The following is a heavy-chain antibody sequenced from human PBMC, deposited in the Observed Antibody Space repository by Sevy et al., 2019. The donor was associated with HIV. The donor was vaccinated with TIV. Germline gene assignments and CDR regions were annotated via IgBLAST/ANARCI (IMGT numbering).Heavy chain of an antibody. CDR3: ARDRGRGEVALDL. D-gene: IGHD3-10*01. CDR1: GFRFRAYR. J-gene: IGHJ5*02. CDR2: ITSSSNTI. V-gene: IGHV3-48*02. Sequence: GGSLRLSCAASGFRFRAYRMNWVRQAPGKGLEWVSYITSSSNTINYADAVKGRFTIYRDNGRNSLYLQMNSLRHEDTAVYYCARDRGRGEVALDLWGQGTLVTVSS.